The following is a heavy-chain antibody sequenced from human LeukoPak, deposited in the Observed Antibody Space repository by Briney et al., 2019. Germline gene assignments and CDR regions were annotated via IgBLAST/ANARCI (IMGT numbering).Heavy chain of an antibody. D-gene: IGHD2-15*01. J-gene: IGHJ6*02. CDR3: ARLGSSRYYYGMDV. V-gene: IGHV3-33*01. Sequence: GRSLRLSCAASGFTFSSYGMHWVRQAPGKGLEWVAVIWYDGSNKYYADSVKGRFTISRDNSKNTLYLQMNSLRAEDTAVYYCARLGSSRYYYGMDVWGQGTTVTVSS. CDR2: IWYDGSNK. CDR1: GFTFSSYG.